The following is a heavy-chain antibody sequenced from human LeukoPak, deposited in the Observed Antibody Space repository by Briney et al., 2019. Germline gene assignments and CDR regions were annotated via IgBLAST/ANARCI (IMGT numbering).Heavy chain of an antibody. Sequence: GGSLSLSCAASGFTFSSYSMNWVRQAPGKGLEWVSYISSSSSTIYYADSVKGRFTISRDNAKNSLYLQMNSLRAEDTAVYYCARDLIRWELHLGAFDIWGQGTMVTVSS. CDR1: GFTFSSYS. V-gene: IGHV3-48*01. CDR2: ISSSSSTI. D-gene: IGHD1-26*01. J-gene: IGHJ3*02. CDR3: ARDLIRWELHLGAFDI.